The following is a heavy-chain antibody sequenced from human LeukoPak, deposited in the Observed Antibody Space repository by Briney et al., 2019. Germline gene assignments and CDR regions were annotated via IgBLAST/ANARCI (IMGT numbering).Heavy chain of an antibody. V-gene: IGHV1-18*01. Sequence: ASVKVSCKASGYTFTSYGISWVRQAPGQGLEWMGWISAYNGNTNYAQRLQGRVTMTTDTSTSTAYMELRSLRSDDTAVYYCARDRRFGDQVDYWGQGTLVTVSS. D-gene: IGHD3-10*01. CDR1: GYTFTSYG. CDR2: ISAYNGNT. CDR3: ARDRRFGDQVDY. J-gene: IGHJ4*02.